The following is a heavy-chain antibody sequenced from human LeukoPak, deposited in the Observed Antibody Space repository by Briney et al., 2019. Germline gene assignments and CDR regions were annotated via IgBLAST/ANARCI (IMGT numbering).Heavy chain of an antibody. D-gene: IGHD4-11*01. CDR1: GVSVYNNH. CDR2: IKSGGGGI. Sequence: GGSLRLSCAAFGVSVYNNHISWVRQAPGKGLERVSVIKSGGGGIYYADSVKGRFTISRDSSKSSVYLQLNSLRAEDTAVYYCARGNDYHFDYWGQGTQVTVSS. J-gene: IGHJ4*02. CDR3: ARGNDYHFDY. V-gene: IGHV3-66*01.